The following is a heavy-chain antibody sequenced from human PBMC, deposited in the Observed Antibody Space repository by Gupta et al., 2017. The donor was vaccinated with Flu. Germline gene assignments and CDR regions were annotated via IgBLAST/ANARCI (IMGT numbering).Heavy chain of an antibody. V-gene: IGHV3-23*01. CDR1: A. J-gene: IGHJ6*02. D-gene: IGHD1-26*01. CDR2: ISASGSRT. Sequence: AMGWVRQVPGKGLEWVSGISASGSRTYYADSVKGRFTISRDTSTNTLYLQMNSLRADDTAVYYCAKNRVAGAISYYYGLDVWGPGTTVTVS. CDR3: AKNRVAGAISYYYGLDV.